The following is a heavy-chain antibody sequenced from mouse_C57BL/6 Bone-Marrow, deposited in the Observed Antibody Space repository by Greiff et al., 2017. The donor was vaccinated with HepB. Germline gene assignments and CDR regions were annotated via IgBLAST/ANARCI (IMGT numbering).Heavy chain of an antibody. CDR1: GFTFSDYY. J-gene: IGHJ4*01. Sequence: EVKLVESGGGLVQPGGSLKLSCAASGFTFSDYYMYWVRQTPEKRLEWVAYISNGGGSTYYPDTVKGRFTISRDNAKNTLYLQMSRLKSEDTAMYYCARPPYYYGSWMDYWGQGTSVTVSS. CDR3: ARPPYYYGSWMDY. D-gene: IGHD1-1*01. CDR2: ISNGGGST. V-gene: IGHV5-12*01.